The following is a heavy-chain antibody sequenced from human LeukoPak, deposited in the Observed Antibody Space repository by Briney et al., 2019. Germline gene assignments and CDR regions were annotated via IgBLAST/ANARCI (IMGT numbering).Heavy chain of an antibody. J-gene: IGHJ4*02. CDR1: GGSISSYY. Sequence: ETLSLTCTVSGGSISSYYWSWIRQPAGKGLEWIGRIYTSGSTNYNPSLKSRVTMSVDTSKNQFSLKLSSVTAADTAVYYCARDLRMGGPWRQFDYWGQGTLVTVSS. CDR3: ARDLRMGGPWRQFDY. V-gene: IGHV4-4*07. D-gene: IGHD3-16*01. CDR2: IYTSGST.